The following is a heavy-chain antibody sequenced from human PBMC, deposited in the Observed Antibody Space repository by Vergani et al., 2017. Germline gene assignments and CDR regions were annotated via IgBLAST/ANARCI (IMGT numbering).Heavy chain of an antibody. D-gene: IGHD6-6*01. J-gene: IGHJ4*02. CDR1: GGSFSGYY. CDR2: INHSGST. CDR3: ARGSGYKYSSSSIDY. Sequence: QVQLQQWGAGLLKPSETLSLTCAVYGGSFSGYYWSWIRQPPGKGLEWIGEINHSGSTNYNPSLKSRVTISVDTSKNQFSLKLCSVTAADTAVYYCARGSGYKYSSSSIDYWGQGTLVTVSS. V-gene: IGHV4-34*01.